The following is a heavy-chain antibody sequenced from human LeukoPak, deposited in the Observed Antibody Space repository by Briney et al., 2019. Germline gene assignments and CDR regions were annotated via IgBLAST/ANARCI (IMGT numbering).Heavy chain of an antibody. CDR1: GFTFSSYA. D-gene: IGHD6-6*01. V-gene: IGHV3-23*01. CDR2: ISGSGGST. J-gene: IGHJ4*02. CDR3: AKDLPGIAARPRYFDY. Sequence: GGSLRLSCAASGFTFSSYAMSWVRQAPGKGLEWVSAISGSGGSTYYADSVKGRFTISRDNSKNTLYLQMNSLRAEDTAVYYCAKDLPGIAARPRYFDYWGQGTLVTVSS.